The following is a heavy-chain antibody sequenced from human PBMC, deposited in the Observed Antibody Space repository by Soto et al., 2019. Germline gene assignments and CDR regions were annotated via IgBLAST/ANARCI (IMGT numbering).Heavy chain of an antibody. D-gene: IGHD1-20*01. CDR2: IERDDDDK. Sequence: SGPTLVNPTETLTLTCTFSGFSLTSPGMCVSWIRQSPGKALEWLALIERDDDDKYYSTSLKTRLTISKDTRKNQVVLTMANMEPADTATYYCARSIRGPRRFNGMDVLGQGTTVTVSS. CDR1: GFSLTSPGMC. V-gene: IGHV2-70*13. CDR3: ARSIRGPRRFNGMDV. J-gene: IGHJ6*02.